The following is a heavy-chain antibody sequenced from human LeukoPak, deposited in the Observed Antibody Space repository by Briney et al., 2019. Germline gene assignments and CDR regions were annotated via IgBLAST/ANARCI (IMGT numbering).Heavy chain of an antibody. CDR1: GFSVSDGY. D-gene: IGHD6-13*01. J-gene: IGHJ4*02. CDR3: ARDGAGFDY. Sequence: GGSLRLSCAASGFSVSDGYMNWVRQAPGKGLEWVSVIYSGGSTYYADSVQGRFTISRDNSNNTLYLQMNSLRVGDTAVYYCARDGAGFDYWGQGILVTVSS. V-gene: IGHV3-53*01. CDR2: IYSGGST.